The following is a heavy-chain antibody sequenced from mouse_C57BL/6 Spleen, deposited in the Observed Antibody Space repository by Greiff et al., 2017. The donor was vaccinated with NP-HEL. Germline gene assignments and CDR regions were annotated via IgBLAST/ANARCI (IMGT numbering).Heavy chain of an antibody. Sequence: EVKLVESGGGLVKPGGSLKLSCAASGFTFSDYGMHWVRQAPEKGLEWVAYISSGSSTIYYADTVKGRFTLSRDNAKNTLFLQMTSLRSEDTAMYYCAQGGLGSFDYWGQGTTLTVSS. CDR2: ISSGSSTI. CDR3: AQGGLGSFDY. D-gene: IGHD4-1*01. J-gene: IGHJ2*01. CDR1: GFTFSDYG. V-gene: IGHV5-17*01.